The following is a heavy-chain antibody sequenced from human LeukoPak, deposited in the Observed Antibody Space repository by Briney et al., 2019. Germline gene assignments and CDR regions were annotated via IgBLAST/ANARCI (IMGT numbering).Heavy chain of an antibody. J-gene: IGHJ4*02. Sequence: GGSLRLSCAASGFTFSTYSMNWVRQAPGKGLEWVSYFSGSSSTIYYADSVKGRFTISRDNAKNSLYLQMNSLRAEDTAVYYCAREVYDSSGTGLDYWGQGTLVNVSS. CDR2: FSGSSSTI. D-gene: IGHD3-22*01. CDR3: AREVYDSSGTGLDY. V-gene: IGHV3-48*04. CDR1: GFTFSTYS.